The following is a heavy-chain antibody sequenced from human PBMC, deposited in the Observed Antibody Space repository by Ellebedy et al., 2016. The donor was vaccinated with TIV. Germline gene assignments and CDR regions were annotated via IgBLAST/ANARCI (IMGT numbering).Heavy chain of an antibody. CDR2: INPSGGST. CDR3: ARARSSGWLHTPDY. J-gene: IGHJ4*02. V-gene: IGHV1-46*04. Sequence: AASVKVSCKASGYTFTHYYMHCLRQAPGQGLEWMGIINPSGGSTTYAQNLQGRVTMTRDTSTSTVYMELSSLRSEDTAVYYCARARSSGWLHTPDYWGQGTLVTVSS. CDR1: GYTFTHYY. D-gene: IGHD6-19*01.